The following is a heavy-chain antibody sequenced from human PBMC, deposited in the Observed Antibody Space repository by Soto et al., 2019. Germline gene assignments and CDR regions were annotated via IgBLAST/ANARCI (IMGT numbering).Heavy chain of an antibody. CDR2: INGGNGNT. CDR1: GYTFISYA. V-gene: IGHV1-3*01. CDR3: ATQSRTTENYGMDV. J-gene: IGHJ6*02. Sequence: ASVKVSCKASGYTFISYAMHWVCQAPGQRLEWMGWINGGNGNTKYSQRFQGRVTITGDTSASTAYMELSSLRSEDTAVYYCATQSRTTENYGMDVWGQETTLNVSS.